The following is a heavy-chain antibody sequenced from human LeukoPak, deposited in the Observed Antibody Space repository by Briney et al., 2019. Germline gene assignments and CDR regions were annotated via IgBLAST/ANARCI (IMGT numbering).Heavy chain of an antibody. CDR2: ISSGGAYS. Sequence: GGSLRLSCTGSGFIFSSYGLFWVRQAPGKGLEWVSAISSGGAYSYYADSVKGRFTISRDNAKNSLYLQMNSLRAEDTAVYYCARDIVATSYYYYYMDVWGKGTTVTVSS. V-gene: IGHV3-21*01. CDR1: GFIFSSYG. CDR3: ARDIVATSYYYYYMDV. J-gene: IGHJ6*03. D-gene: IGHD5-12*01.